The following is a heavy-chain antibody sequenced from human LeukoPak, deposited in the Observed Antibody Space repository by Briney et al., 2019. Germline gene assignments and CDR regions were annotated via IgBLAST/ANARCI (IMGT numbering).Heavy chain of an antibody. CDR3: ARGGCGVGTCSPYYYYGMDV. D-gene: IGHD2-15*01. Sequence: GGSLRLSCAASGFTFSDYYMSWIRQAPGKGLEWVSYISSSGSIIYYADSVKGRFTISRDNAKNSLYLQMNSLRAEDTAVYYCARGGCGVGTCSPYYYYGMDVWGQGTTVTVSS. CDR1: GFTFSDYY. V-gene: IGHV3-11*01. CDR2: ISSSGSII. J-gene: IGHJ6*02.